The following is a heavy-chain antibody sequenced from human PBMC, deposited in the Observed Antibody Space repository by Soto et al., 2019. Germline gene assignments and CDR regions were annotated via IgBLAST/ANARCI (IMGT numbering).Heavy chain of an antibody. CDR2: IIPIFGTA. CDR1: GGTFSSYA. D-gene: IGHD3-22*01. J-gene: IGHJ3*02. CDR3: ARGSAAYDSSGYYTPDAFDI. V-gene: IGHV1-69*13. Sequence: SVKVSCKASGGTFSSYAISWVRQAPGQGLEWMGGIIPIFGTASYAQKFQGRVTITADESTSTAYMELSSLRSEDTAVYYCARGSAAYDSSGYYTPDAFDIWGQGTMVTVS.